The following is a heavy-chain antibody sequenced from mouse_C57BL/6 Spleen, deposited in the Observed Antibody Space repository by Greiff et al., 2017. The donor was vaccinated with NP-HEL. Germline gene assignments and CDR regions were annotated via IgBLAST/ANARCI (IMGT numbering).Heavy chain of an antibody. V-gene: IGHV1-54*01. CDR1: GYAFTNYL. D-gene: IGHD1-1*01. J-gene: IGHJ4*01. Sequence: VQLQQSGAELVRPGTSVKVSCKASGYAFTNYLIEWVKQRPGQGLEWIGVINPGSGGTNYTEKFKGKATLTADKSSNTAYMQLSSLTSEDAAVYFCPRLLDHYGSSFYSMDYWGQGTSVTVSS. CDR3: PRLLDHYGSSFYSMDY. CDR2: INPGSGGT.